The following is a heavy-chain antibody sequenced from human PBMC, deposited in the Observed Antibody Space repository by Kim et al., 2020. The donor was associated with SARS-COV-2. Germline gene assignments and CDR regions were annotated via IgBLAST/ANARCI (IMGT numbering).Heavy chain of an antibody. V-gene: IGHV3-23*01. CDR2: ISGSGGST. D-gene: IGHD2-21*01. J-gene: IGHJ6*02. Sequence: GGSLRLSCAASGFTFCSYAMSWVRQAPGKGLEWVSAISGSGGSTYYAYSVTGRFTISRDNSKNTLYLQMNSLRAEDTAVYYCAKDIATAYGGGKGVGYSYGMDVWGQGTTGTVSS. CDR1: GFTFCSYA. CDR3: AKDIATAYGGGKGVGYSYGMDV.